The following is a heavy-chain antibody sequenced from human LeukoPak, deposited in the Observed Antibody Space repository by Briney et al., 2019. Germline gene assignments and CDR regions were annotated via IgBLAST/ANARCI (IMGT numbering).Heavy chain of an antibody. Sequence: PGGSLRLSCAASGFSFSRYGMYWVRQAPGKGLEWVAVISFDGSDKYYADSVKGRFAISRDNSKSTLFLQMNSLRAEDTAVYYSASGGEWLQLFSYIDCWGQGTLVTVSS. CDR3: ASGGEWLQLFSYIDC. V-gene: IGHV3-30*03. CDR1: GFSFSRYG. J-gene: IGHJ4*02. CDR2: ISFDGSDK. D-gene: IGHD5-24*01.